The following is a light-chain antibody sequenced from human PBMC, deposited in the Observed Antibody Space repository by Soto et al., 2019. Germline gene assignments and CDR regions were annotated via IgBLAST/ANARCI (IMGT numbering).Light chain of an antibody. J-gene: IGKJ1*01. CDR3: QLYNNWPQT. CDR1: QSVSSN. Sequence: EIVMTQSRASLSVSPGERATRACRASQSVSSNLAWYQQKPGQAPRLLIYGASTRATGIPARFSGSGSGTEFTLTIRSLQSEDFAVYYCQLYNNWPQTFGQGTKVEIK. V-gene: IGKV3-15*01. CDR2: GAS.